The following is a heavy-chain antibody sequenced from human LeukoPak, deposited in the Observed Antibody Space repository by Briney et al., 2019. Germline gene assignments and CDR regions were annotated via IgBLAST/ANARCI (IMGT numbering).Heavy chain of an antibody. D-gene: IGHD3-9*01. CDR3: TTTLRYFDWLWSAFDI. CDR2: IKSKTDGGTT. V-gene: IGHV3-15*01. Sequence: GGSLRLSCAASGFTFSNAWMSWVRQAPGKGLEWVGRIKSKTDGGTTDYAAPVKGRFTISRDDSKNTLYLQMNSLKTEDTAVYYCTTTLRYFDWLWSAFDIWGQGTMVTVSS. CDR1: GFTFSNAW. J-gene: IGHJ3*02.